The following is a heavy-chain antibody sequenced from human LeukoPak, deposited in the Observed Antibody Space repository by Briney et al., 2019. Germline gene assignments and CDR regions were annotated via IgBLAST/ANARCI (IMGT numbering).Heavy chain of an antibody. Sequence: GASVKVSCKASGYTFTDYGINWVRQAPGQGPEWMGWISTLYSNKNFAQKFQGRVTMTSDTSTSTAYLELASLTSDDSAIYYCARARSRASTWYWDHWGQGTLVTVSS. CDR2: ISTLYSNK. CDR1: GYTFTDYG. J-gene: IGHJ4*02. V-gene: IGHV1-18*01. CDR3: ARARSRASTWYWDH. D-gene: IGHD2-8*02.